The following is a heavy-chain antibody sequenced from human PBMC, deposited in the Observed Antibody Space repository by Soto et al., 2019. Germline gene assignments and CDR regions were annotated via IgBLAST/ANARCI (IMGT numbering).Heavy chain of an antibody. CDR1: GYTFTSYG. V-gene: IGHV1-18*01. Sequence: ASVKVSCKASGYTFTSYGISWVRQAPGQGLEWMGWISAYNGNTNYAQKLQGRGTMTTDTSTSTAYMELRSLRSDDTAVYYCARAPPSGYSSSWYPFDYWGQGTLVTVSS. D-gene: IGHD6-13*01. CDR3: ARAPPSGYSSSWYPFDY. CDR2: ISAYNGNT. J-gene: IGHJ4*02.